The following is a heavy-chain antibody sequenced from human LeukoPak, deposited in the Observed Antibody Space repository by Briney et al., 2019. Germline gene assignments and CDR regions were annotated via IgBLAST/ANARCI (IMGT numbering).Heavy chain of an antibody. J-gene: IGHJ4*02. Sequence: GGSLRLSCAASGFAFNTFNMNWVRQAPGKGLEWVSSITSGGDYIYYADSVKGRFTPSRDNAKNSLSLQLNSLRVEDTAVYYCARGHYDVLAASYKWTPDYWGQGTLVTVSS. D-gene: IGHD3-9*01. CDR1: GFAFNTFN. CDR3: ARGHYDVLAASYKWTPDY. CDR2: ITSGGDYI. V-gene: IGHV3-21*01.